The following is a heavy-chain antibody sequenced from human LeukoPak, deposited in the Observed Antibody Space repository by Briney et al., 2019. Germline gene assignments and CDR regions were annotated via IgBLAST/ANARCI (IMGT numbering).Heavy chain of an antibody. J-gene: IGHJ4*02. CDR2: INHSGST. CDR3: ASGTRWLQF. D-gene: IGHD5-24*01. V-gene: IGHV4-34*01. Sequence: SETLSLTCAVYGGSFSGYYWSWIRQPPGKGLEWIGEINHSGSTNYNPSLKSRVTISVDTSKNQFSLKLSSVTAADTAVYYCASGTRWLQFWGQGTLVTVSS. CDR1: GGSFSGYY.